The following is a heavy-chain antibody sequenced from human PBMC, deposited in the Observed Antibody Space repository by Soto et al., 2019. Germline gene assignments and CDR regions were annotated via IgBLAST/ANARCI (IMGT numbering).Heavy chain of an antibody. CDR2: ISAYNGNT. CDR1: GYTFTIYG. V-gene: IGHV1-18*04. J-gene: IGHJ6*02. Sequence: ASVKVSCKASGYTFTIYGISWVRQAPGQGLERMGWISAYNGNTNYAQKLQGRVTMTTDTSTSTAYMELRSLRSDDTAVYYCARDRDYYYGMDVWGQGTTVTVSS. CDR3: ARDRDYYYGMDV.